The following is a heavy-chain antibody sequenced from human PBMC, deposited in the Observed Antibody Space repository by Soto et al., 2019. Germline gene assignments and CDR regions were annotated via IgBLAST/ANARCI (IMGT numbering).Heavy chain of an antibody. J-gene: IGHJ4*02. CDR1: GFTFSSFW. Sequence: EVQLVESGGGLVQPGGSLRLSCAVSGFTFSSFWMHWVRQAPGEGLVWVSRINTDGSSTSYADSVKGRFTMSRDNAKNTLYLLLNSLRVEGTAMYYCAKSGVDTLCLSYWGQGTLVTVSS. CDR2: INTDGSST. V-gene: IGHV3-74*01. CDR3: AKSGVDTLCLSY. D-gene: IGHD3-3*01.